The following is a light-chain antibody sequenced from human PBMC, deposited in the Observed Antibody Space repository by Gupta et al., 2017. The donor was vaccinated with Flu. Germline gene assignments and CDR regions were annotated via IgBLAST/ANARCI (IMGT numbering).Light chain of an antibody. CDR2: SNN. J-gene: IGLJ1*01. CDR1: SSNIGSNT. Sequence: QSVLTQPPSASGTPGQRVTISCSGSSSNIGSNTVNWYQQLPGTAPNLLIYSNNQRHSGVPDRFSGSKSGTSAALAISGLQAEEEADYYCEAWDDSRNGFYVFGTGTKVTVL. CDR3: EAWDDSRNGFYV. V-gene: IGLV1-44*01.